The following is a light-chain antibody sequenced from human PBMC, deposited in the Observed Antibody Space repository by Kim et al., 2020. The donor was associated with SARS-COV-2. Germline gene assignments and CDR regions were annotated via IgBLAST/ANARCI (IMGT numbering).Light chain of an antibody. CDR1: QGLSNA. V-gene: IGKV1-NL1*01. Sequence: DIQMTQSPSSLSPSVGDTVTITCRASQGLSNALAWYQHKPGKAPKLLVYGATTLQSGVPSRFSGSGSGTEYTLTISSLQPEDLGTFYCQQSYGIQWTFGQGTKVDIK. CDR3: QQSYGIQWT. J-gene: IGKJ1*01. CDR2: GAT.